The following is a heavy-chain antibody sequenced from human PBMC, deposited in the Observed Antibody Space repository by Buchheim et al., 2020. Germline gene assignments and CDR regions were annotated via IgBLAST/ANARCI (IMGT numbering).Heavy chain of an antibody. CDR1: GFTFSSYA. CDR2: IRGSGGST. J-gene: IGHJ5*02. Sequence: EVQLLESGGGLVQPGGSLRLSCAASGFTFSSYAMSWVRQAPGKGLEWGSAIRGSGGSTYYADSVKGRFTISRDNYKNNLYLQMNSLRAEDTAVYYCAKDLWYDYSNRNNWFDPWGQGTL. CDR3: AKDLWYDYSNRNNWFDP. D-gene: IGHD4-11*01. V-gene: IGHV3-23*01.